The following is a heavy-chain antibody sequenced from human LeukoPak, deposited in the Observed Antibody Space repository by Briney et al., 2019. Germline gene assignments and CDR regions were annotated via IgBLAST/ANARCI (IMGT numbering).Heavy chain of an antibody. CDR1: GFTVSSTY. V-gene: IGHV3-11*05. J-gene: IGHJ5*02. CDR2: ISSSSSYT. CDR3: ARDRIYCSGGSCYSGWFDP. D-gene: IGHD2-15*01. Sequence: PGGSLRLSCAASGFTVSSTYMSWVRQAPGKGLEWVSYISSSSSYTNYADSVKGRFTISRNNAKNSLYLQMNSLRAEDTAVYYCARDRIYCSGGSCYSGWFDPWGQGTLVTVSS.